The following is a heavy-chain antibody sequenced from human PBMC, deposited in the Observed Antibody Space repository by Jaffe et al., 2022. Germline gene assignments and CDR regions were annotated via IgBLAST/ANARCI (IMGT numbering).Heavy chain of an antibody. CDR3: ARGDYYDSSGYGPGYYYMDV. J-gene: IGHJ6*03. V-gene: IGHV1-69*05. D-gene: IGHD3-22*01. CDR2: IIPIFGTA. CDR1: GGTFSSYA. Sequence: QVQLVQSGAEVKKPGSSVKVSCKASGGTFSSYAISWVRQAPGQGLEWMGGIIPIFGTANYAQKFQGRVTITTDESTSTAYMELSSLRSEDTAVYYCARGDYYDSSGYGPGYYYMDVWGKGTTVTVSS.